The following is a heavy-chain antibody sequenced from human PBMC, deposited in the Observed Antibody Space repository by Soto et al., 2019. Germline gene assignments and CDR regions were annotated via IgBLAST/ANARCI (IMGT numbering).Heavy chain of an antibody. Sequence: PSETLSLTCAVYGGSFSGYYWSWIRQPPGKGLEWIGEINHSGSTNYNPSLKSRVTISVDTSKNLFSLKLSSVTAADTAVYYCARGWYDFWSGYYMGRGFDYWGQGTLVTVSS. D-gene: IGHD3-3*01. CDR1: GGSFSGYY. CDR3: ARGWYDFWSGYYMGRGFDY. J-gene: IGHJ4*02. V-gene: IGHV4-34*01. CDR2: INHSGST.